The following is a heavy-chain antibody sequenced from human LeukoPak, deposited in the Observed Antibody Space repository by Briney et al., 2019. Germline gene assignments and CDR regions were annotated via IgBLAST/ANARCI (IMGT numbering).Heavy chain of an antibody. V-gene: IGHV4-31*11. D-gene: IGHD3-16*01. CDR1: GGSISSGGYY. Sequence: PSQTLSLTCAVSGGSISSGGYYWSWIRQHPGEGLEWIGYIYYSGSTYYNPSLKSRVTMSVDTSKNQFSLKLSSVTAADTAVYYCARVRGITSMAFLDYWGRGALVTVSS. CDR3: ARVRGITSMAFLDY. CDR2: IYYSGST. J-gene: IGHJ4*02.